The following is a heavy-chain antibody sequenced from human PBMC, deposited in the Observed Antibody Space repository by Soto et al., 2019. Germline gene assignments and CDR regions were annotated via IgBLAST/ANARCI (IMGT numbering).Heavy chain of an antibody. J-gene: IGHJ6*02. CDR1: GFTFSSYA. CDR2: ISGSGGST. D-gene: IGHD6-19*01. Sequence: GGSLRLSCAASGFTFSSYAMSWVRQAPGKGLEWVSAISGSGGSTYYADSVKGRFTISRDNSKNTLYLQMNSLRAEDTAVYYSAKDKDRYSSGWSSYGMDVWGQGTTVTVSS. V-gene: IGHV3-23*01. CDR3: AKDKDRYSSGWSSYGMDV.